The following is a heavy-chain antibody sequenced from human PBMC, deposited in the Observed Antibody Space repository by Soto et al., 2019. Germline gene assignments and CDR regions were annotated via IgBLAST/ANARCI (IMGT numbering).Heavy chain of an antibody. Sequence: GGSLRISCAASGFTFSSYGMHWVRQAPGKGLEWVAVISYDGSNKYYADSVKGRFTISRDNSKNTLYLQMNSLRAEDTAVYYSANDSAGIIWSITPYSYYYMHFCGTATTLTVSS. D-gene: IGHD2-8*02. CDR1: GFTFSSYG. V-gene: IGHV3-30*18. CDR3: ANDSAGIIWSITPYSYYYMHF. J-gene: IGHJ6*03. CDR2: ISYDGSNK.